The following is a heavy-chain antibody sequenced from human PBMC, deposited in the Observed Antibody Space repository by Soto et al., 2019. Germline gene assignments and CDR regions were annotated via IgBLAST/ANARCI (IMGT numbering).Heavy chain of an antibody. CDR2: IWYDGSNK. CDR1: GFTFSSYG. D-gene: IGHD5-18*01. V-gene: IGHV3-33*01. CDR3: ARGRGYSYGWRYGMDV. Sequence: QVQLVESGGGVVQPGRSLRLSCAASGFTFSSYGMHWVRQAPGNGLEWVAVIWYDGSNKYYADSVKGRFTISRDNSKNTLYLQMNSLRAEDTAVYYCARGRGYSYGWRYGMDVWGQGTTVTVSS. J-gene: IGHJ6*02.